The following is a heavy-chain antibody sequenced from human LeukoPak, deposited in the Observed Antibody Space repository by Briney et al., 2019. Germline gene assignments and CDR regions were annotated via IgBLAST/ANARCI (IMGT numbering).Heavy chain of an antibody. D-gene: IGHD6-13*01. CDR1: GFTFSSYS. V-gene: IGHV3-21*01. CDR3: AREVAAAGSVDY. CDR2: ISSSSSYI. J-gene: IGHJ4*02. Sequence: GGSLRLSCAASGFTFSSYSMNWVRQAPGKGLEWVSSISSSSSYIYYADSVKGRFTISRDNAKNSLYLQMNSLRAEDTAVYYCAREVAAAGSVDYWGQRTLVTLSS.